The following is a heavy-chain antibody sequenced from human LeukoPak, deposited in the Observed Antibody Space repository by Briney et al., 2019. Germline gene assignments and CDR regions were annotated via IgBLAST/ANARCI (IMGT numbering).Heavy chain of an antibody. Sequence: GGSLRLSCAASGFTFNTYTMNWVRQAPGKGLEWVSSISSGTSYIYYADSVKGRFTISRDNAKNSLYLQMNSLRGEDTAVYYCTRGYYYYMDVWGKGTTVTISS. CDR1: GFTFNTYT. J-gene: IGHJ6*03. CDR2: ISSGTSYI. V-gene: IGHV3-21*01. CDR3: TRGYYYYMDV.